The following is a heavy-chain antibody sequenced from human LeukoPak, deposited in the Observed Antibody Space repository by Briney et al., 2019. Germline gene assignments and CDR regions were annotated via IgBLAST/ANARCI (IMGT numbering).Heavy chain of an antibody. V-gene: IGHV3-30*18. CDR3: AKVVTDNPGFDY. D-gene: IGHD2-21*02. CDR1: GFSFNSYG. Sequence: GGSLRLSCAASGFSFNSYGMHWVRQAPGKGLEWVAVISYDGSNKYTADSVKGRFTISRDNSKNTLYLLMNSLRAEDTAVYYCAKVVTDNPGFDYWGQGTLVTVSS. CDR2: ISYDGSNK. J-gene: IGHJ4*02.